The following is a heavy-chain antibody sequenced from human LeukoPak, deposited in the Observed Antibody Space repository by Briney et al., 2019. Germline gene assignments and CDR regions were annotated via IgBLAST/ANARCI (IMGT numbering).Heavy chain of an antibody. V-gene: IGHV1-24*01. Sequence: ASVKVSCKVSGYTLTELSMHWVRQAPGKGLEWMGGFDPEDGETIYAQKFQGRVTMTEDTSTDTAYVELSSLRSEDTAVYYCATADSSGYYAFDYWGQGTLVTVSS. CDR1: GYTLTELS. CDR3: ATADSSGYYAFDY. D-gene: IGHD3-22*01. CDR2: FDPEDGET. J-gene: IGHJ4*02.